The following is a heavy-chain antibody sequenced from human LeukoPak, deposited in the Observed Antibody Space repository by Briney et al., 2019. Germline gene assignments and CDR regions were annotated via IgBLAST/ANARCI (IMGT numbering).Heavy chain of an antibody. CDR1: GYTFTGYY. J-gene: IGHJ5*02. Sequence: GASVKVSCKASGYTFTGYYMHWVRQAPGQGLEWMGWINPNSGGTNYAQKLQGRVTMTTDTSTSTAYMELRSLRSDDTAVYYCARADIVVVPAAIAWFDPWGQGTLVTVSS. V-gene: IGHV1-2*02. CDR3: ARADIVVVPAAIAWFDP. CDR2: INPNSGGT. D-gene: IGHD2-2*01.